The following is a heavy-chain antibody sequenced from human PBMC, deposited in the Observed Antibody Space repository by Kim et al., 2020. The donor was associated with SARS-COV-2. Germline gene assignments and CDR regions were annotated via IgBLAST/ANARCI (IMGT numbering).Heavy chain of an antibody. V-gene: IGHV4-39*07. D-gene: IGHD3-16*02. CDR3: ARDGVGELSSCDY. J-gene: IGHJ4*02. Sequence: YNPSLKSRVTISVDTSKNQFYLKQSSVTAADTAVYYCARDGVGELSSCDYWGQGTLVTVSS.